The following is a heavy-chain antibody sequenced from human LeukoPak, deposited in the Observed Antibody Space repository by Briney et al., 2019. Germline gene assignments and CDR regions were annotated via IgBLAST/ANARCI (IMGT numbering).Heavy chain of an antibody. CDR3: VKDQGYYDFWSGYEYFHH. CDR1: GFTLRSYW. J-gene: IGHJ1*01. V-gene: IGHV3-64D*08. CDR2: ISSNGGST. Sequence: GGSLRLSCAASGFTLRSYWMHWVRQAPGKGLVWVSRISSNGGSTDYADSVKGRFTISRDNSKNTLYLQMSSLRAEDTAVYYCVKDQGYYDFWSGYEYFHHWGQGTLVTVSS. D-gene: IGHD3-3*01.